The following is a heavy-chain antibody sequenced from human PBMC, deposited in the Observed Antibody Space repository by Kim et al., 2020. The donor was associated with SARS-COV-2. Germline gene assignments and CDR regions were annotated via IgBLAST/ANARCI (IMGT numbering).Heavy chain of an antibody. Sequence: GGSLRLSCAASGFTFSSYGMHWVRQAPGKGLEWVAVISYDGSNKYYADSVKGRFTISRDNSKNTLYLQMNSLRAEDTAVYYCAKPDQIAGVLRYFDWRKEYYFDYWGQGTLVTVSS. CDR2: ISYDGSNK. J-gene: IGHJ4*02. D-gene: IGHD3-9*01. CDR1: GFTFSSYG. V-gene: IGHV3-30*18. CDR3: AKPDQIAGVLRYFDWRKEYYFDY.